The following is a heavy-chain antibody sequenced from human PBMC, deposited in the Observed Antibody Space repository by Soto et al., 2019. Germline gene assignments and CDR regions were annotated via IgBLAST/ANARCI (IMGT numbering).Heavy chain of an antibody. CDR3: ATHPLGYCSSTSCGLVDY. CDR1: GGSISSSSYY. V-gene: IGHV4-39*01. J-gene: IGHJ4*02. D-gene: IGHD2-2*01. Sequence: QLQLQESGPGLVKPSETLSLTCTVSGGSISSSSYYWGWIRQPPGKGLEWIGSIYYSGSTYYNPSLNIRLTISVDTSKNQFSLKLSSVTAADTAVYYCATHPLGYCSSTSCGLVDYWGQGTLVTVSS. CDR2: IYYSGST.